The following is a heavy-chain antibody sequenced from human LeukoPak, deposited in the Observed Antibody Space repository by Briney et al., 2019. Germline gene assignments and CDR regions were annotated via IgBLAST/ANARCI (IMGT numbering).Heavy chain of an antibody. CDR2: IYSGGST. J-gene: IGHJ3*02. CDR3: ARSPTLLQQHTFAFDI. Sequence: GGSLRLSCAASGFTVSSNYMSWVRQAPGKGLEWVSVIYSGGSTYYADSVKGRFTISRDNSKNTLYLQMNSLRAEDTAVYYCARSPTLLQQHTFAFDIWGQGTMVTVSS. D-gene: IGHD1-26*01. V-gene: IGHV3-66*01. CDR1: GFTVSSNY.